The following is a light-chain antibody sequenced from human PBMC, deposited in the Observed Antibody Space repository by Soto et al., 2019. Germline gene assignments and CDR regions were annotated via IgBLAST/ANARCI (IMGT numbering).Light chain of an antibody. Sequence: IVLTHAPGTLSFSLGEIATLSFGAIQSVSSSYLAWYQQKPGQAPRLLIYDASNRATGIPARFSSSGSGTDFTLTISSLEPEDFAVYYCQQRNNWPPITFGQGTRLEIK. CDR1: QSVSSSY. CDR3: QQRNNWPPIT. V-gene: IGKV3-11*01. J-gene: IGKJ5*01. CDR2: DAS.